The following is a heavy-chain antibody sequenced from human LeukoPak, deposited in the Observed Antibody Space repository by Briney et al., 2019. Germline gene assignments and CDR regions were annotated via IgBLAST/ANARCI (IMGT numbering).Heavy chain of an antibody. CDR1: GFTFSSYG. V-gene: IGHV3-33*01. CDR3: ARRGTSIAARTTAYYYYMDV. Sequence: PGGSLRLSCAASGFTFSSYGMHWVRQAPGKGLEGVAVLWYDGSNKYYADSVKGRFTISRDNSKNTLYLQMNSLRAEDTAVYYCARRGTSIAARTTAYYYYMDVWGKGTTVTVSS. CDR2: LWYDGSNK. D-gene: IGHD6-6*01. J-gene: IGHJ6*03.